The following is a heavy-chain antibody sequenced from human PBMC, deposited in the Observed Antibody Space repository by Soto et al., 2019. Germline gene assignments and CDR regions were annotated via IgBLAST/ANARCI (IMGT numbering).Heavy chain of an antibody. D-gene: IGHD4-17*01. CDR1: GFTFSSYG. CDR2: ISYDGSNK. CDR3: AKDIGPYGDYEGAAAEYIQH. V-gene: IGHV3-30*18. Sequence: PGGSLRLSCAASGFTFSSYGMHWVRQAPGKGLEWVAVISYDGSNKYYADSVKGRFTISRDNSKNTLYLQMNSLRAEDTAVYYCAKDIGPYGDYEGAAAEYIQHWGQGTLVTVSS. J-gene: IGHJ1*01.